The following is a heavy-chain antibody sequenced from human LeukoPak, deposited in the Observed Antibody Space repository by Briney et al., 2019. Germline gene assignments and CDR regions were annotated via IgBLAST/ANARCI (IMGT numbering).Heavy chain of an antibody. Sequence: GASVKVSCKASGYIFTDYYMHWVRQAPGQELGWMGRINPNSGGTNYAQKFLGRVTMTRDTSISTAYMELSRLRSDDTAVYCCARGPHWDPHFDYWGQGTLVTVSS. CDR1: GYIFTDYY. J-gene: IGHJ4*02. CDR2: INPNSGGT. CDR3: ARGPHWDPHFDY. D-gene: IGHD7-27*01. V-gene: IGHV1-2*06.